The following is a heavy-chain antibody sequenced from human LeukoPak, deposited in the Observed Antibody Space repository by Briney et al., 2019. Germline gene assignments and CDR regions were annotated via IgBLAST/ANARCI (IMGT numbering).Heavy chain of an antibody. CDR3: ARSLYDYVWGSYRSRYAQFDY. D-gene: IGHD3-16*02. Sequence: SETLSLTCAVYGGSFSGYYWSWIRQPPGKGLEWIGEINLSGSTNYNPSLKSRVTISVDTSKNQFSLKLSSVTAADTAVYYCARSLYDYVWGSYRSRYAQFDYWGQGTLVTVSS. V-gene: IGHV4-34*01. CDR2: INLSGST. CDR1: GGSFSGYY. J-gene: IGHJ4*02.